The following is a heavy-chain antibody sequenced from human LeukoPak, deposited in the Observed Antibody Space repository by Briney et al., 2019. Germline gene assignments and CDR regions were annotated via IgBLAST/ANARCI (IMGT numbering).Heavy chain of an antibody. CDR2: INGDGTST. CDR1: GFTFSTSW. Sequence: GGSPRLSCAASGFTFSTSWMHWVRQAPGKGLVWVARINGDGTSTSYADSVKGRFTISRDNAKNTLYLQMNSLRAEDTAVYYCARNYDYWGQGTLVTVSS. CDR3: ARNYDY. J-gene: IGHJ4*02. V-gene: IGHV3-74*01.